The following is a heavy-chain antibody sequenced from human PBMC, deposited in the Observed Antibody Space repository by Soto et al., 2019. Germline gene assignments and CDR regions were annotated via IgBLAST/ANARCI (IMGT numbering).Heavy chain of an antibody. D-gene: IGHD2-21*02. CDR3: ARGGTVTALFDY. Sequence: GGSLRLSCAASGFTFSSYGMHWVRQAPGKGLEWVAVIWYDGSNKYYADSVKGRFTISRDNSKNTLYLQMNSLRAEDTAVYYCARGGTVTALFDYWGQGTLVTVSS. J-gene: IGHJ4*02. CDR2: IWYDGSNK. CDR1: GFTFSSYG. V-gene: IGHV3-33*01.